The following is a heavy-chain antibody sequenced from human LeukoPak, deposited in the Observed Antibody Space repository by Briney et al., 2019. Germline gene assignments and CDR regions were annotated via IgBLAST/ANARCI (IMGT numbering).Heavy chain of an antibody. CDR3: AKGRGYSSDRFFDY. D-gene: IGHD6-19*01. CDR2: ISGSGGST. CDR1: GFTFSSYA. Sequence: GGSPRLSCAASGFTFSSYAMSWVRQAPGKGLEWVSAISGSGGSTFYADSVKGRFTISRDDSKNTLYLQMNSLRVEDTAVYYCAKGRGYSSDRFFDYWGQGTLVTVSS. V-gene: IGHV3-23*01. J-gene: IGHJ4*02.